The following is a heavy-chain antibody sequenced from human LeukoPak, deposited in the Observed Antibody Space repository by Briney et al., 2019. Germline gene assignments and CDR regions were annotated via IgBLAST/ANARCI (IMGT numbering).Heavy chain of an antibody. CDR2: INPNNGGT. J-gene: IGHJ3*02. D-gene: IGHD4-23*01. CDR1: GYTFTNYY. Sequence: ASMKDSCKASGYTFTNYYIHWVRQAPGQGLEWMGRINPNNGGTNYAQKFQGSVTMARDTSISTAYMELSGLTSDDTAIYYCAITVVENAFDIWGQGTMVIVSS. CDR3: AITVVENAFDI. V-gene: IGHV1-2*06.